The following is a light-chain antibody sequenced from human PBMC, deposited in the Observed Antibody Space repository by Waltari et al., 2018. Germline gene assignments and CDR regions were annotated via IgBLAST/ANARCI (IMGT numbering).Light chain of an antibody. CDR1: KLGDKY. Sequence: SYELTQPPSVSVSPGQTASITCSGDKLGDKYVCWYQQKAGQSPVLHIYQDSQRPSGIPDRFSGSNSGHTATLTISGTQALDEADYYCQAWDTSNVVFGGGTKLAVL. J-gene: IGLJ2*01. CDR2: QDS. V-gene: IGLV3-1*01. CDR3: QAWDTSNVV.